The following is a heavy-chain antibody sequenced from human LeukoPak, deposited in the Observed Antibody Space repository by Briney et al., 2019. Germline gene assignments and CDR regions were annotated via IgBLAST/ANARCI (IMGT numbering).Heavy chain of an antibody. J-gene: IGHJ4*02. CDR1: GFTFSSYA. CDR3: AKRIAGSRGFDY. D-gene: IGHD6-13*01. Sequence: GGSLRLSCAASGFTFSSYAMSWVRQAPGKGLEWVSAISGSGGSTYYADSVKGRFTISRDSSKNTLYLQMNSLRAEDTAVYYCAKRIAGSRGFDYWGQGTLVTVSS. V-gene: IGHV3-23*01. CDR2: ISGSGGST.